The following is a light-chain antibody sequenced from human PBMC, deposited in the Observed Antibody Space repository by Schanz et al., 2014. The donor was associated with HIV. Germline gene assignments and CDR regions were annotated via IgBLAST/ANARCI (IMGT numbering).Light chain of an antibody. CDR2: WAS. CDR1: QRVLYTSNNRNY. J-gene: IGKJ3*01. Sequence: DIVMTQSPDSLAVSLGERATIDCKSSQRVLYTSNNRNYLAWYQQKPGQPLKLLIYWASTRESGVPDRFSGSGSGTDFTLTISSLQAEDVAVYYCQQYDTTTPTFGPGTKVGIK. CDR3: QQYDTTTPT. V-gene: IGKV4-1*01.